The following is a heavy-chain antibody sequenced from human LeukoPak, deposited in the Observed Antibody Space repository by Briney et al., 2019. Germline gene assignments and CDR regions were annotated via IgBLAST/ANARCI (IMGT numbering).Heavy chain of an antibody. D-gene: IGHD2-8*02. CDR1: GGSISSHY. CDR2: ISDIGSI. V-gene: IGHV4-59*08. Sequence: SETLSLTCTVSGGSISSHYWSWIRQPPGKGLEWIAYISDIGSIDYNPSLKSRVTISLDTSKNQFSLKLSSVTAADTAVYYCAGHHPRNTVDFWGQGTLVTVSS. CDR3: AGHHPRNTVDF. J-gene: IGHJ4*02.